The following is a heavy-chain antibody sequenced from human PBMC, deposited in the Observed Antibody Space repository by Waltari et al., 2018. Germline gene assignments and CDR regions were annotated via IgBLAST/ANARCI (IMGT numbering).Heavy chain of an antibody. CDR1: GFTFSNYA. Sequence: EVQLLESGGGFLQPGGSLRLSCVASGFTFSNYAMNWVRKAPGKGMEWVSLLSSTGATTYYADSVKARFTISRDNSKNTLYLEMHSLRVEDTAIYYCAKESDSTGYFDYWGQGTLVTVSS. J-gene: IGHJ4*02. V-gene: IGHV3-23*01. CDR3: AKESDSTGYFDY. D-gene: IGHD3-22*01. CDR2: LSSTGATT.